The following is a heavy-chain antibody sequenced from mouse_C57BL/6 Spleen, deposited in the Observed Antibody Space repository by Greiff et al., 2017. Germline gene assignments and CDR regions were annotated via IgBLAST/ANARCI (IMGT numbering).Heavy chain of an antibody. V-gene: IGHV2-6-2*01. CDR2: IWSDGST. Sequence: LVAPSQSLSIPCTVSGFSLTSYGVHWVRQPPGKGLEWLVVIWSDGSTTYNSALKSILSLSKDNTKSQVFLKMNSLQTEDTAMYYCARQRKLGFYAMDYWGQGTSVTVSS. J-gene: IGHJ4*01. CDR3: ARQRKLGFYAMDY. D-gene: IGHD4-1*01. CDR1: GFSLTSYG.